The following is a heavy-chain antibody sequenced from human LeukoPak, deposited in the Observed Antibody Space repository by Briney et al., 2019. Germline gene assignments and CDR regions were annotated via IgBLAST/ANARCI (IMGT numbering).Heavy chain of an antibody. CDR3: ARPAYGSGSYSGFDY. CDR1: GGSISSSSYY. J-gene: IGHJ4*02. CDR2: IYYSGST. V-gene: IGHV4-39*01. D-gene: IGHD3-10*01. Sequence: SETLSLTCTVSGGSISSSSYYWRWIRQPPGKGLEWIGTIYYSGSTYYNPSLKSRVTISEDTSKNQFSLKLSSVTAADTAVYYCARPAYGSGSYSGFDYWGQGTLVTVSS.